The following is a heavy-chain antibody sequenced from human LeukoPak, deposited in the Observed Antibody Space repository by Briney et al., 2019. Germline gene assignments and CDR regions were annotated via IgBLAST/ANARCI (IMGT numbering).Heavy chain of an antibody. CDR1: GCTFSSYA. J-gene: IGHJ6*02. D-gene: IGHD2-2*01. V-gene: IGHV1-69*13. CDR3: TIGYCSSTSCYPLVDV. Sequence: GASVKVSCKASGCTFSSYAISWVRQAPGQGLEWMGGIIPIFGTANYAQKFQGRVTITADESTSTAYMELSSLRSEDTAVYYCTIGYCSSTSCYPLVDVWGQGTTVTVSS. CDR2: IIPIFGTA.